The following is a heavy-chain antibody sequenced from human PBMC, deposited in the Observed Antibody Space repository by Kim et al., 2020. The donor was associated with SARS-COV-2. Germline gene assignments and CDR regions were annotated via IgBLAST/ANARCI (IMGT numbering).Heavy chain of an antibody. J-gene: IGHJ6*02. Sequence: GGSLRLSCAASGFTFDDYAMHWVRQAPGKGLEWVSGISWNSGSIGYADSVKGRFTISRDNAKNSLYLQMNSLRAEDTALYYCAKELSGGSWMRYYYYYGMDVWGQGTTVTVSS. CDR1: GFTFDDYA. D-gene: IGHD2-15*01. V-gene: IGHV3-9*01. CDR3: AKELSGGSWMRYYYYYGMDV. CDR2: ISWNSGSI.